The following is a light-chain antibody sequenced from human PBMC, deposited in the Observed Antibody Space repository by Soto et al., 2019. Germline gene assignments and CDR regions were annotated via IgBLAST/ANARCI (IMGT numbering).Light chain of an antibody. CDR3: CSYAGSSTLDV. V-gene: IGLV2-23*02. J-gene: IGLJ1*01. Sequence: QSALTQPASMSGSPGQSITISCTGTSSDVGNYNLVSWYQQHPGKAPKLIIYEVSKRPSGVSNRFSGSKSGNTASLTISGLQAEVEADYYCCSYAGSSTLDVFGTGTKLTVL. CDR1: SSDVGNYNL. CDR2: EVS.